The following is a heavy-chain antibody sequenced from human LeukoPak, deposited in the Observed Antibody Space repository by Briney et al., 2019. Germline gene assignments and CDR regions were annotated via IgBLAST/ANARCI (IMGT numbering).Heavy chain of an antibody. CDR3: ARGGGLDV. CDR2: ISWNSGTI. D-gene: IGHD3-16*01. Sequence: GGSLRLSCAGSGFIFNNYAMHWVRQPPGKGLEWVSGISWNSGTIDYADSVKGRFTISRDNAKNSLYLQMSNLRAEDTAVYLCARGGGLDVWGQGATVTVSS. CDR1: GFIFNNYA. V-gene: IGHV3-9*01. J-gene: IGHJ6*02.